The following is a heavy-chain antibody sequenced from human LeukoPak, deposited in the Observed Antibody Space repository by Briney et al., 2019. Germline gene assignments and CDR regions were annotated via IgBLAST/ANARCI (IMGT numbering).Heavy chain of an antibody. CDR1: GGSISNKY. CDR2: IYYSGST. CDR3: ARDTIAARKFDY. D-gene: IGHD6-6*01. V-gene: IGHV4-59*01. J-gene: IGHJ4*02. Sequence: SETLSLTCTVSGGSISNKYWSWIRQPPGKGLEWIGYIYYSGSTNYNPSLKSRVTILVDTSKNQFSLKLSSVTAADTAVYFCARDTIAARKFDYWGQGTLVTVSS.